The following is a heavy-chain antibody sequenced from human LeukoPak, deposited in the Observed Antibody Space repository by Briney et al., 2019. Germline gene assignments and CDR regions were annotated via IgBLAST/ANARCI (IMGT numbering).Heavy chain of an antibody. V-gene: IGHV1-18*01. J-gene: IGHJ4*02. CDR1: GYTFTTYG. CDR2: ISANNVKA. CDR3: ARDNSVALTDY. Sequence: ASVKVSCKASGYTFTTYGISWVRQAPGQGLEWMGWISANNVKANYAQKFQGRVTMTTDTSTSTAYMELRSLRSDDTAVYYCARDNSVALTDYWGQGTLITVS. D-gene: IGHD4-23*01.